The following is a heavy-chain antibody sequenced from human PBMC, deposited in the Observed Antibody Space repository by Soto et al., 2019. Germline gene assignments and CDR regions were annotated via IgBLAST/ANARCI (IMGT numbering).Heavy chain of an antibody. J-gene: IGHJ4*02. V-gene: IGHV1-3*01. Sequence: ASVKVSCKASGYTFTSYAMHWVRQAPGQRLEWMGWINAGNGNTKYSQKFQGRVTITRDTSASTAYMELSSLRSEDTAVYYCARDKNPSGVTPYYFDYWGQGTLVTVSS. CDR3: ARDKNPSGVTPYYFDY. CDR2: INAGNGNT. D-gene: IGHD2-21*02. CDR1: GYTFTSYA.